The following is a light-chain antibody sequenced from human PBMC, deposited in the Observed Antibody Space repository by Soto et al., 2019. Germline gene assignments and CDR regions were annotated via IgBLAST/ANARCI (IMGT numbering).Light chain of an antibody. CDR1: QSISGY. CDR3: QQSLSTLLT. Sequence: DIQMTQSPSSLSASVGDRVTVTCRASQSISGYINWYQQKPGKAPKVLISGASTLHNGVPSRFSGRGSGTDFTLTISSLQPEDVATYYCQQSLSTLLTFGGGTKVDIK. CDR2: GAS. J-gene: IGKJ4*01. V-gene: IGKV1-39*01.